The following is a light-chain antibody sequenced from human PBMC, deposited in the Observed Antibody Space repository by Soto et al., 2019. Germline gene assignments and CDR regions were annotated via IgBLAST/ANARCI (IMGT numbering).Light chain of an antibody. CDR3: SAWDGSLSGPV. Sequence: QSVLTQPPSASGTPGQRVTISCSGSSSNIGSNPVNWYHQLPGTAPNLLIYSNNQRPSGVPDRFSGSKSGTSASLAISGLQSEDEADYFCSAWDGSLSGPVFGGGTKLTVL. CDR1: SSNIGSNP. CDR2: SNN. J-gene: IGLJ2*01. V-gene: IGLV1-44*01.